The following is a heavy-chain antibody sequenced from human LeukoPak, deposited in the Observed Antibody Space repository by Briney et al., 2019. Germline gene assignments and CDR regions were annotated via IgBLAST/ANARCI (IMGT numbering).Heavy chain of an antibody. V-gene: IGHV3-20*04. CDR1: GFTFDDYG. CDR3: ATGRYYYCDTSGYFPYFDY. Sequence: PGGSLRLSCAASGFTFDDYGMSWVRQAPGKGLEWVSGINWNGGSTGYADSVKGRFTISRDNAKNSLYLQMNSLRAEDTAVYYCATGRYYYCDTSGYFPYFDYWGQGTLVTVSS. J-gene: IGHJ4*02. D-gene: IGHD3-22*01. CDR2: INWNGGST.